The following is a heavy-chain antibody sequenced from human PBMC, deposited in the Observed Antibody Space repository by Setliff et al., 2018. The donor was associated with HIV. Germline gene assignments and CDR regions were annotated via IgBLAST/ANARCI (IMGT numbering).Heavy chain of an antibody. V-gene: IGHV3-15*01. CDR2: IKSKSDGGTT. CDR1: GFTFSDAW. Sequence: GGSLRLSCAVSGFTFSDAWMTWVRQAPGKGLEWVGRIKSKSDGGTTDYAAPVKGRFTISRDDSKSIAYLQMNSLKTEDTAVYYCTRGRDGYNWASVAFDIWGQGTMVTVSS. J-gene: IGHJ3*02. D-gene: IGHD5-12*01. CDR3: TRGRDGYNWASVAFDI.